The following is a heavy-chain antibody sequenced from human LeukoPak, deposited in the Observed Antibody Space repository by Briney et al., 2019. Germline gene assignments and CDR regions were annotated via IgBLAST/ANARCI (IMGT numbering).Heavy chain of an antibody. J-gene: IGHJ4*02. V-gene: IGHV3-48*01. CDR3: AIQLWHCSSLSCPS. D-gene: IGHD2-2*01. CDR2: ICSRSSAI. CDR1: GFTFGNYN. Sequence: PGGSLRLSCAASGFTFGNYNFIWVRQAPGKGREWVSYICSRSSAIHCGDSVKGRFTISRDSAKHSLYLKMNSLRAEATAVYYCAIQLWHCSSLSCPSRGQGTLVTVSS.